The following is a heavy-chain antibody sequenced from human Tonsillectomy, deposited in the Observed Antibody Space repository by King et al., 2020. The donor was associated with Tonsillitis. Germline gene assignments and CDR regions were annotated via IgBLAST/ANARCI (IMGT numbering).Heavy chain of an antibody. Sequence: VQLQESGPGLVKPSETLSLTCTVSGGSISSYYWSWIRQPPGKGLEWIGYISYSGSTNYNPSLKSRVTISVDTSKNQFSLKLSSMTAVDTAVYYCASDHGYSTDAVSFDIWGQGTMVTVSS. V-gene: IGHV4-59*01. CDR2: ISYSGST. CDR1: GGSISSYY. D-gene: IGHD1-26*01. J-gene: IGHJ3*02. CDR3: ASDHGYSTDAVSFDI.